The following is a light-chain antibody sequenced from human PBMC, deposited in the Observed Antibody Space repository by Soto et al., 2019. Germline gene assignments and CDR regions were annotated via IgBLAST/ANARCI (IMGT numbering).Light chain of an antibody. Sequence: IVTTQSPATLSVSPGERATLSCRASQSVSSNLAWYQQKPGQAPRLLIYGASTRATGIPARFSGSGSGTEFTLTISSLQSEDFAVYYCQQYNNWPPYTFGQGTKLEIK. V-gene: IGKV3-15*01. CDR2: GAS. CDR1: QSVSSN. J-gene: IGKJ2*01. CDR3: QQYNNWPPYT.